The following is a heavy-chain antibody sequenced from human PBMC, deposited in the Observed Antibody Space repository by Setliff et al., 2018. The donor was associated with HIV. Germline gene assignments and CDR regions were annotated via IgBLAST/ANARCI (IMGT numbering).Heavy chain of an antibody. D-gene: IGHD3-22*01. Sequence: GGSLRLSCAASGFTFSPYWMHWVRQATGKGLVWVSRINSDGTSTTYADSVKGRFTISRDNAKNTLYLQMNRLRAEDTAVYYCARDLSYDYDRSSDTFDYWGQGTLVTVSS. J-gene: IGHJ4*02. CDR3: ARDLSYDYDRSSDTFDY. CDR2: INSDGTST. CDR1: GFTFSPYW. V-gene: IGHV3-74*03.